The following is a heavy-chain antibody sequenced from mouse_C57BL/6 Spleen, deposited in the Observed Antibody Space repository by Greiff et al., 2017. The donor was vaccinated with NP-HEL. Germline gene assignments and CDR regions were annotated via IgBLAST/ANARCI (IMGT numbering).Heavy chain of an antibody. CDR2: ISYDGSN. J-gene: IGHJ2*01. V-gene: IGHV3-6*01. Sequence: EVQLQESGPGLVKPSQSLSLTCSVTGYSITSGYYWNWIRQFPGNKLEWMGYISYDGSNNYNPSLKNRISITRDTSKNQFFLKLNSVTTEDTATYYCARGHYYGSYFDYWGQGTTLTVSS. CDR1: GYSITSGYY. CDR3: ARGHYYGSYFDY. D-gene: IGHD1-1*01.